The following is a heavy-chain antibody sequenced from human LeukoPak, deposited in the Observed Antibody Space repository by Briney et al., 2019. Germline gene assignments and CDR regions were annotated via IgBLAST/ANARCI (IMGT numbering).Heavy chain of an antibody. V-gene: IGHV4-31*03. CDR3: ARVGSGAAAVDWFDP. CDR1: GGSISSGDYY. D-gene: IGHD6-13*01. Sequence: SETLSLTCTVSGGSISSGDYYWSWIRQPPGKGLEWIGYIYYSGSTYYNPSLKSRVTISVDTSKNQFSLKLSSVTAADTAVYYCARVGSGAAAVDWFDPWGQGTLVTVSS. CDR2: IYYSGST. J-gene: IGHJ5*02.